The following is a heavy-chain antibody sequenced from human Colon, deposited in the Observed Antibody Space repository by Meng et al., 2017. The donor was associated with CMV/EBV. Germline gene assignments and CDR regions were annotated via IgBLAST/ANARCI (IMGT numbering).Heavy chain of an antibody. V-gene: IGHV1-2*02. Sequence: CKASGYTFTNYFIHWVRQAPGQGLEWMGWIGPGSGDTNFAQNFQGRVSMTRDTSITTAHMELTSLTSDDTALYYCAREGMSTPSAADSWGQGTLVTVSS. CDR3: AREGMSTPSAADS. D-gene: IGHD6-25*01. J-gene: IGHJ4*02. CDR1: GYTFTNYF. CDR2: IGPGSGDT.